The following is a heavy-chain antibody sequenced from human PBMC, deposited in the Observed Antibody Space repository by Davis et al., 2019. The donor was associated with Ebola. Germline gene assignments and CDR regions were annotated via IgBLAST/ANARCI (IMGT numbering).Heavy chain of an antibody. J-gene: IGHJ4*02. Sequence: PSETLSLTCAVYGGSFSGYYWSWIRQPPGKGLEWIGEINHSGSTNYNPSLKSRVTISVDTSKNQFSLKLSSVTAADTAVYYCARGHIFGAHLDYWGQGTLVTVSS. D-gene: IGHD3-3*02. CDR1: GGSFSGYY. CDR3: ARGHIFGAHLDY. V-gene: IGHV4-34*01. CDR2: INHSGST.